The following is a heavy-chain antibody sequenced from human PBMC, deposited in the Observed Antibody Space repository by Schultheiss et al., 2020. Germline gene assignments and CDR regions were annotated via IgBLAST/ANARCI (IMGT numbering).Heavy chain of an antibody. V-gene: IGHV1-24*01. D-gene: IGHD6-19*01. CDR2: FDPEDGEK. J-gene: IGHJ4*02. CDR3: ATSPPGYSSGWG. Sequence: ASVKVSCKVSGHIFTELSIYWVRQAPGKGLEWMGGFDPEDGEKIYAQRFQGRVTMTEDTSTDTASMNLSSLRSEDTAVYYCATSPPGYSSGWGWGQGTLVTVSS. CDR1: GHIFTELS.